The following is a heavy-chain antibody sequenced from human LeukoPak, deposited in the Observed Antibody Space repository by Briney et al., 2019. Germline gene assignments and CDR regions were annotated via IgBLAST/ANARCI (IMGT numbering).Heavy chain of an antibody. CDR1: GFSFDDYA. J-gene: IGHJ6*02. Sequence: GGSLRLSCAASGFSFDDYAMHWLRQAPGKGLQRVSGISWNSGSEGYADSVKGRFTISRDNAKNSLYLQMNSLRAEDTAVYYCARALWSGPVYYGMDVWGQGTTVTVSS. V-gene: IGHV3-9*01. D-gene: IGHD3-10*01. CDR3: ARALWSGPVYYGMDV. CDR2: ISWNSGSE.